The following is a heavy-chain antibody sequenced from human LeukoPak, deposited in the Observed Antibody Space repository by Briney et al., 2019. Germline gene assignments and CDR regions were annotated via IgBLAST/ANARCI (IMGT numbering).Heavy chain of an antibody. Sequence: GGSLRLSCAASGFTVSSNYMSWVRQAPGKGLEWVSVIYSGGSTYYADSVKGRFTISRDNSKNTLYLQMNSLRAEDTAVYYCARAVEYLPLDYWGQGTLVAVSS. CDR3: ARAVEYLPLDY. V-gene: IGHV3-66*01. D-gene: IGHD2/OR15-2a*01. J-gene: IGHJ4*02. CDR1: GFTVSSNY. CDR2: IYSGGST.